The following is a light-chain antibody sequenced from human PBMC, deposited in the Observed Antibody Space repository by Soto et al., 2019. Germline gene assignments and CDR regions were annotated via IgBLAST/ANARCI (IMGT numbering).Light chain of an antibody. CDR2: EVS. CDR1: SSDVGAYNF. J-gene: IGLJ2*01. CDR3: SSYTTNIIYVV. V-gene: IGLV2-14*01. Sequence: QSALTQPASVSGSPGQSITISCSGTSSDVGAYNFVSWYQQHPGKAPKLMIFEVSNRPSGVSNRFSGSKSGNTASLTISGLQAEDEADYYCSSYTTNIIYVVFGGGTKLTVL.